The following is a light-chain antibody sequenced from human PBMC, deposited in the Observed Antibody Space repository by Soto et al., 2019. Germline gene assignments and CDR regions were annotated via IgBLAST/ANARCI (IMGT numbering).Light chain of an antibody. Sequence: DIQVTQSPSSPSASVGDRVTITCRTSQNINIFLNWYQQKPGRAPMVVISAASNLESGVPSRFSGRGSGTEFTLTISNLQPGDSALYFCQESYSTPLAFGGGTKVDIK. CDR3: QESYSTPLA. J-gene: IGKJ4*01. CDR1: QNINIF. CDR2: AAS. V-gene: IGKV1-39*01.